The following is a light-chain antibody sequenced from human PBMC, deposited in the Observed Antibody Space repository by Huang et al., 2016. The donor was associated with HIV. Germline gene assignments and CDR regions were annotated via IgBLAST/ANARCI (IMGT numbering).Light chain of an antibody. J-gene: IGKJ5*01. V-gene: IGKV3-15*01. Sequence: EIVMTQSPATLSVSPGERATLSCRASQSVSSNLAWYQQKHGQAPRLLIYGASIRVTGVPDRFSGSGSGTEFTLTISSLQSEDFAVYYCQQYDNGPLAFGQGTRLEI. CDR1: QSVSSN. CDR2: GAS. CDR3: QQYDNGPLA.